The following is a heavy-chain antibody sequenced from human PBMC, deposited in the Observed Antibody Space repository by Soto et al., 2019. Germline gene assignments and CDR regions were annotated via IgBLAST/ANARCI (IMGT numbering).Heavy chain of an antibody. Sequence: SETLSLTCNMSGDSYSISTYSWSWIRQPPGKALQWIGFIYQSGVTSYNPSLASRVSISLDRSDNQCSLKLKSVTAADTAVYFCAGMPYTSGLRFDPWGPGTLVTVSS. CDR3: AGMPYTSGLRFDP. V-gene: IGHV4-30-2*01. J-gene: IGHJ5*02. D-gene: IGHD6-19*01. CDR1: GDSYSISTYS. CDR2: IYQSGVT.